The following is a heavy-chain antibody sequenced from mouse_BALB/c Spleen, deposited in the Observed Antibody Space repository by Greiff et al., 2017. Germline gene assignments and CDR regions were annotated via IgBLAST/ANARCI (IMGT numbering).Heavy chain of an antibody. V-gene: IGHV10-1*02. CDR1: GFTFNTYA. CDR2: IRSKSNNYAT. D-gene: IGHD2-1*01. CDR3: VRNGNYGFAY. Sequence: DVMLVESGGGLVQPKGSLKLSCAASGFTFNTYAMNWVRQAPGKGLEWVARIRSKSNNYATYYADSVKDRFTISRDDSQSMLYLQMNNLKTEDTAMYYCVRNGNYGFAYWGQGTLVTVSA. J-gene: IGHJ3*01.